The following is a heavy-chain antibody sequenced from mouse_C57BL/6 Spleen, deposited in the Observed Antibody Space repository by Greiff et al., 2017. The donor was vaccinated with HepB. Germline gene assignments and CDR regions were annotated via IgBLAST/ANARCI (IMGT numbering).Heavy chain of an antibody. J-gene: IGHJ3*01. V-gene: IGHV1-22*01. CDR1: GYTFTDYN. CDR2: INPNNGGT. D-gene: IGHD1-1*01. CDR3: AHSSSYGAWFAY. Sequence: EVQLQQSGPELVKPGASVKMSCKASGYTFTDYNMHWVKQSHGKSLEWIGYINPNNGGTSYNQKFKGKATLTVNKSSSTAYMELRSLTSEDSAVYYCAHSSSYGAWFAYWGQRTLVTVSA.